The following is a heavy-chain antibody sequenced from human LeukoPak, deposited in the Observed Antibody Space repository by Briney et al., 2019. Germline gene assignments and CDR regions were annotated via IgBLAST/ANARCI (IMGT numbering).Heavy chain of an antibody. J-gene: IGHJ6*03. V-gene: IGHV1-8*03. Sequence: ASVKVSCKASGYTFSNNDINWVRQAAGQGLEWMGWMNPNSGNTGYAQKFQGRVTITADKSTSTAYMELSILRSEDTAVYYCARDLGYYDSSGYYYFYYYMDVWGEGTMVTVSS. CDR2: MNPNSGNT. CDR1: GYTFSNND. D-gene: IGHD3-22*01. CDR3: ARDLGYYDSSGYYYFYYYMDV.